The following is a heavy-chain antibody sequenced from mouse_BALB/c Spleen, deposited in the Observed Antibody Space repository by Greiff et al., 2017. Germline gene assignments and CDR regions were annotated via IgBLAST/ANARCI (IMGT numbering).Heavy chain of an antibody. D-gene: IGHD1-1*01. Sequence: QVQLQQSGAELVRPGVSVKISCKGSGYTFTDYAMHWVKQSHAKSLEWIGVISTYYGDASYNQKFKGKATMTVDKSSSTAYMELARLTSEDSAIYYCARSYGSSYAMDYWGQGTSVTVSS. CDR2: ISTYYGDA. V-gene: IGHV1S137*01. CDR1: GYTFTDYA. J-gene: IGHJ4*01. CDR3: ARSYGSSYAMDY.